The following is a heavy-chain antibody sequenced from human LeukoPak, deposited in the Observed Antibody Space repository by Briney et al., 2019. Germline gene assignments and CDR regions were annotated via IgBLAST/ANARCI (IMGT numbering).Heavy chain of an antibody. Sequence: SETLSLTCTVSGGSISSYYWSWIRQPPGKGLEWIGYVYYSGSTNYNPSLKSRVTISVDTSKNQISLKLSSVTAADTAVYYCAREVVVPASNWFDPWGQGTLVTVSS. CDR2: VYYSGST. CDR1: GGSISSYY. V-gene: IGHV4-59*01. J-gene: IGHJ5*02. CDR3: AREVVVPASNWFDP. D-gene: IGHD2-2*01.